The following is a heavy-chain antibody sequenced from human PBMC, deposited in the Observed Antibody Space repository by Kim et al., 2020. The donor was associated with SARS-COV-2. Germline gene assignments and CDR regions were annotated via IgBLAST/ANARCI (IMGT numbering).Heavy chain of an antibody. J-gene: IGHJ4*02. V-gene: IGHV3-15*01. CDR1: GFTFTNAW. D-gene: IGHD3-10*01. Sequence: GGSLRLSCAASGFTFTNAWINWVRQAPGKGLEWIGRSKSKTDGGTADYGAPVKGRFSISRDDAKNTLYLQMNSLQPEDTAVYYCATDPVARPSGEFFYAYWGQGTLVTVSS. CDR3: ATDPVARPSGEFFYAY. CDR2: SKSKTDGGTA.